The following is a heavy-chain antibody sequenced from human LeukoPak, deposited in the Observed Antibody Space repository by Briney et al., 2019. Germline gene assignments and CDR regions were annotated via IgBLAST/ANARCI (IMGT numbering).Heavy chain of an antibody. V-gene: IGHV3-30*02. CDR1: GFTFSSYG. CDR2: IRNDGSNK. D-gene: IGHD5-18*01. J-gene: IGHJ4*02. CDR3: AKDSGLGRGGTAMVHFDY. Sequence: GGSLRLSCAASGFTFSSYGMHWVRQAPGKGLEWVAFIRNDGSNKYYADSVKGRFTISRDNSKNTLYLQMNSLRAEDTAVYYCAKDSGLGRGGTAMVHFDYWGQGTLVTVSS.